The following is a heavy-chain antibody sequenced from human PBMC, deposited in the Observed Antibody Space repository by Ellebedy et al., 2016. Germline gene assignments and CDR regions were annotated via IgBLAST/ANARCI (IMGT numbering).Heavy chain of an antibody. CDR1: GYSISSDYY. J-gene: IGHJ4*02. Sequence: GSLRLXXTVSGYSISSDYYWGWIRQPPGKGLEWIGSIYDSGSTFYNPSLKSRVTISVDTSKNQFSLKLSSVTAADTAVYYCARGYYYDSSGYYFDYWGQGTLVTVSS. D-gene: IGHD3-22*01. CDR3: ARGYYYDSSGYYFDY. CDR2: IYDSGST. V-gene: IGHV4-38-2*02.